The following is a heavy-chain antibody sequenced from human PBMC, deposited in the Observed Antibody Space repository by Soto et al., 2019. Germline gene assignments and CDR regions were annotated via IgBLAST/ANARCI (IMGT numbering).Heavy chain of an antibody. CDR1: GYDFSTHW. Sequence: PGESLKISCKASGYDFSTHWIGWVRHMPGKGLQWMAIIYPSDSDTKYSPSFQGHVTISVDKSISTAYLQWSGLQASDSAKYYCARLFTDAGIWDYFDYWGPGTLVTVSS. V-gene: IGHV5-51*01. D-gene: IGHD3-16*01. CDR2: IYPSDSDT. CDR3: ARLFTDAGIWDYFDY. J-gene: IGHJ4*02.